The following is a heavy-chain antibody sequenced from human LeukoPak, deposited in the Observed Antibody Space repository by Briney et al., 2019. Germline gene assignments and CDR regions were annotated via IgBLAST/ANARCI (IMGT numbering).Heavy chain of an antibody. D-gene: IGHD3-22*01. Sequence: PGGSLRLSCAASGFTFSSYAMNWVRQAPGKGLEWVSAISSGGSTYYADSVKGRFTISRDNSKNTLYLQMNSLRAEDTAVYYCAKRAFYDSRGYYYLYYFDNWGQGTLSPSPQ. CDR2: ISSGGST. CDR3: AKRAFYDSRGYYYLYYFDN. CDR1: GFTFSSYA. V-gene: IGHV3-23*01. J-gene: IGHJ4*02.